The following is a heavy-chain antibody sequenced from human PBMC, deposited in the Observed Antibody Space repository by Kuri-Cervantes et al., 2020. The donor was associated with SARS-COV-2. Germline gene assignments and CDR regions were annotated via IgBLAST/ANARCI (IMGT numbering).Heavy chain of an antibody. CDR1: GFTFSSYS. CDR3: ARSPNLYCGGDCYTVEYYFDY. J-gene: IGHJ4*02. CDR2: IYYSGST. Sequence: ESLKISCAASGFTFSSYSMNWVRQAPGKGLEWIGSIYYSGSTYYNPSLKSRVTISVDTSKNQFSLKLSSVTAADTAVYYCARSPNLYCGGDCYTVEYYFDYWGQGTLVTVSS. V-gene: IGHV4-39*07. D-gene: IGHD2-21*02.